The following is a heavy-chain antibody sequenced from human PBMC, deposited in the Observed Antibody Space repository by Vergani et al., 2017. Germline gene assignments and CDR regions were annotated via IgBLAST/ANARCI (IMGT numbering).Heavy chain of an antibody. V-gene: IGHV3-48*03. CDR3: ARDRYSSYYMDV. Sequence: EVQLVESGGDLVQPGGSLRLSCAASGFTFSSYEMNWVRQAPGKGLEWVSYISSSGSTIYYADSVKGRFTISRDNAKNSLYLQMNSLRAEDTAVYYCARDRYSSYYMDVWGKGTTVTVSS. CDR2: ISSSGSTI. CDR1: GFTFSSYE. J-gene: IGHJ6*03. D-gene: IGHD5-18*01.